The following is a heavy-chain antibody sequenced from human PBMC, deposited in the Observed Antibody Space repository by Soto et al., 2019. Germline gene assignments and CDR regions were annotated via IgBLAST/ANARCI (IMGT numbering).Heavy chain of an antibody. D-gene: IGHD3-22*01. J-gene: IGHJ1*01. CDR2: IWYDGSNK. CDR3: ARDLSSGYFGSSQYFQH. V-gene: IGHV3-33*01. CDR1: GFTFSSYG. Sequence: QVQLVESGGGVVRPGRSLRLSCAASGFTFSSYGMHWVRQAPGKGLDWVALIWYDGSNKFYADSVKGRFTISRDNSKNTLYLQMNSLRAEDTAVYYCARDLSSGYFGSSQYFQHWGQGTLVTVSS.